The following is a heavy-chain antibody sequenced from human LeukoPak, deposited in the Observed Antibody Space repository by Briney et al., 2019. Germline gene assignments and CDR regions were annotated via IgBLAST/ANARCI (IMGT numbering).Heavy chain of an antibody. CDR1: GGSLSDYY. CDR3: ASHAKVAGDTYYRWFDP. J-gene: IGHJ5*02. V-gene: IGHV4-4*09. CDR2: IHTSGSS. Sequence: SETLSLTCTVSGGSLSDYYWGWVRQPPGKGLEWIAYIHTSGSSNYNPYLKSRVTASVDTSKKQISLKAESVTAADTAVYYCASHAKVAGDTYYRWFDPWSQGTLVTVSS. D-gene: IGHD2-21*02.